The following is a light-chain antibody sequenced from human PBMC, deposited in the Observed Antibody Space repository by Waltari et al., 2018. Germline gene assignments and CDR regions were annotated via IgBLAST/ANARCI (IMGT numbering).Light chain of an antibody. Sequence: DTVLTQSPVTLAFSPGETATLSCRASQSISSFLAWYQQKPGQSPRLLIYDASHRATGIPARFSGTGSGTDFTLTIDHLEPDDFAVYYCQQRAHWPLTFGGGTKVEV. J-gene: IGKJ4*01. V-gene: IGKV3-11*01. CDR1: QSISSF. CDR2: DAS. CDR3: QQRAHWPLT.